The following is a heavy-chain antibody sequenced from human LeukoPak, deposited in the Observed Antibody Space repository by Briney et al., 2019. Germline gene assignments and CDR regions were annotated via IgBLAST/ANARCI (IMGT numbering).Heavy chain of an antibody. V-gene: IGHV4-30-2*01. J-gene: IGHJ6*02. Sequence: PSQTLSLTCTVSGGSVSSGGFSWRWIRQPPGKGLECIGSISHTGSTYYNPSLKSRVTISVDSSKNQFSLKLSSVTAADTAVYYCAREGYFCGMDVWGQGTTVTVSS. CDR2: ISHTGST. D-gene: IGHD2/OR15-2a*01. CDR1: GGSVSSGGFS. CDR3: AREGYFCGMDV.